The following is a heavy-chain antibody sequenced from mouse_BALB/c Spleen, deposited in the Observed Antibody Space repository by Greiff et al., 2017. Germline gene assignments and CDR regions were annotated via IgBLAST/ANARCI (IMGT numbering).Heavy chain of an antibody. CDR3: ARKDYYGSSSYAMDY. CDR1: GFTFSSYG. V-gene: IGHV5-6*01. J-gene: IGHJ4*01. CDR2: ISSGGSYT. D-gene: IGHD1-1*01. Sequence: EVKLQESGGDLVKPGGSLKLSCAASGFTFSSYGMSWVRQTPDKRLEWVATISSGGSYTYYPDSVKGRFTISRDNAKNTLYLQMSSLKSEDTAMYYCARKDYYGSSSYAMDYWGQGTSVTVSS.